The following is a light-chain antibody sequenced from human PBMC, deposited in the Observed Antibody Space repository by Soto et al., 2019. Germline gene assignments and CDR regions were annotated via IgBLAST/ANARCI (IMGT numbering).Light chain of an antibody. J-gene: IGLJ2*01. V-gene: IGLV2-14*01. CDR3: SSYTSSSTRI. CDR2: DVS. CDR1: SSDVGAYNY. Sequence: QSALTQPASVSGSPGQSITISCTGTSSDVGAYNYVSWYQQHPGKAPKLMIFDVSNRPSGVSNRFSGSKSGNTASLTISGLQAEDEAHYYCSSYTSSSTRIFGGGTKVTVL.